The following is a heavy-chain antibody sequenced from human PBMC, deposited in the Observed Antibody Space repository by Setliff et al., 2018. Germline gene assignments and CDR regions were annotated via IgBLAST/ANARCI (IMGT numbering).Heavy chain of an antibody. CDR3: ARERFVAVGNWFDP. CDR2: ISSSSSYI. Sequence: GGSLRLSCAASGFTFSSYSMNWVRQAPGKGLEWVSSISSSSSYIYYADSVKGRFTISRDNAKNSLYLPLNSRRAEDTAVYYCARERFVAVGNWFDPWGQGTLVTVSS. CDR1: GFTFSSYS. V-gene: IGHV3-21*01. D-gene: IGHD6-19*01. J-gene: IGHJ5*02.